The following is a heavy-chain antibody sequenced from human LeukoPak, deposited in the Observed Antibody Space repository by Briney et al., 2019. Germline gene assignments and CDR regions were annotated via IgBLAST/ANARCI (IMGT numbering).Heavy chain of an antibody. V-gene: IGHV1-18*01. CDR1: GYTFTSYG. CDR3: ARVTMVRGVIRCSVFDI. J-gene: IGHJ3*02. D-gene: IGHD3-10*01. CDR2: ISAYNGNT. Sequence: GASVKVSCKASGYTFTSYGISWVRQAPGQGLEWMGWISAYNGNTNYAQKLQGRVTMTTDTSTSTAYMELRSLRSDDTAVHYCARVTMVRGVIRCSVFDIWGQGTMVTVSS.